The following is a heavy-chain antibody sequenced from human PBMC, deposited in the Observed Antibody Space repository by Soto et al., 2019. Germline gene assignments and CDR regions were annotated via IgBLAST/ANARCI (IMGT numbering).Heavy chain of an antibody. J-gene: IGHJ4*02. CDR2: VSYDGGTR. CDR1: GFSFRTYA. V-gene: IGHV3-30-3*01. D-gene: IGHD3-16*01. Sequence: QVQLVESGGGVVQPGRSLRLSCVASGFSFRTYALQWVRQAPGKGLEWVAVVSYDGGTRFYADSVRGRFTISRDNSKRTLYLDIHSLTIEDTAVYYWAREEYKYDLGVLDFWGRGALVAVSS. CDR3: AREEYKYDLGVLDF.